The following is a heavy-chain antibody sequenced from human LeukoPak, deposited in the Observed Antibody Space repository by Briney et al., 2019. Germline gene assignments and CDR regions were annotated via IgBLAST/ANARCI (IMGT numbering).Heavy chain of an antibody. V-gene: IGHV3-30*04. CDR2: LSFDGAHK. D-gene: IGHD3-16*01. CDR3: VRARAGGLDY. J-gene: IGHJ4*02. CDR1: GFTFRHYA. Sequence: GGSLRLSCAASGFTFRHYAVHWVRQAPGRGLEWVAVLSFDGAHKYYAESVKGRFTISKDNSNNTLFLQMDSLRLEDTVLYYCVRARAGGLDYWGQGTLVTVSS.